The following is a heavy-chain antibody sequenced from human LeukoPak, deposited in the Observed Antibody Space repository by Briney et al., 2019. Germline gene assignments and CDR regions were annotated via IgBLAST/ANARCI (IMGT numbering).Heavy chain of an antibody. CDR2: INSDGSST. D-gene: IGHD5-18*01. J-gene: IGHJ4*02. V-gene: IGHV3-74*01. CDR1: GFTFSSYW. CDR3: ARLHSNGYLYYFDY. Sequence: PGGSLRHSCSASGFTFSSYWMHWVRQAPGKGLVWVSRINSDGSSTSYADSVNGRFTISRDNAKNTLYLQMNSLRAEDTAVYYCARLHSNGYLYYFDYWGEGTLVTVSS.